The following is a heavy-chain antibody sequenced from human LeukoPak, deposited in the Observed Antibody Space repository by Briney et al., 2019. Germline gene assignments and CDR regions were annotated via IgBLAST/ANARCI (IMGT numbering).Heavy chain of an antibody. CDR3: ARTYYFDY. CDR1: GFTFSSYW. CDR2: INSDGSST. V-gene: IGHV3-74*01. J-gene: IGHJ4*02. Sequence: PGGSLRLSCAASGFTFSSYWMHWVRQAPGNGLVWVSRINSDGSSTSYADSVKGRFTISRDNAKNTLYLQMNSLRAEDTAVYYCARTYYFDYWGQGTLVTVSS.